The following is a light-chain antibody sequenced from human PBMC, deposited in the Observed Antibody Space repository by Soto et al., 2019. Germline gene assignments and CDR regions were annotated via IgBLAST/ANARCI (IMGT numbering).Light chain of an antibody. CDR3: QEYTVANEWCV. CDR2: DAS. J-gene: IGKJ2*01. V-gene: IGKV1-5*01. CDR1: QTISSW. Sequence: DIQMTQSPSTLSGSVGDRVTITCRASQTISSWLAWYQQKPGKAPKLLVDDASTLQSGVASRFSGSGSGTEFTLIISGLQPDDSETYCCQEYTVANEWCVFGQRTKVDIK.